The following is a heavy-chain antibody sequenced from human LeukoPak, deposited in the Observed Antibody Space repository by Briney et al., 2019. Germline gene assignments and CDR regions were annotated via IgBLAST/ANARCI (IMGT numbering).Heavy chain of an antibody. CDR3: AKGGTSYYDILTGSYYFDY. J-gene: IGHJ4*02. CDR2: ISGSGGST. D-gene: IGHD3-9*01. V-gene: IGHV3-23*01. CDR1: GFTFSSYA. Sequence: GGSLRLSCAATGFTFSSYAMSWVRQAPGKGLECVSAISGSGGSTYYADSVKGRFTISRDNSTNTLYLQMNSLRAEDTAVYYCAKGGTSYYDILTGSYYFDYSGQGTLVTVSS.